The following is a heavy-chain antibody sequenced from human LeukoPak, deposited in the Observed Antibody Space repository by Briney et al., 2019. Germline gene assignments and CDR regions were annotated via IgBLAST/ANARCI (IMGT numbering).Heavy chain of an antibody. V-gene: IGHV3-53*05. CDR1: GFTVSSNY. CDR3: AKDDYGDYGGNFDY. D-gene: IGHD4-17*01. CDR2: IYSGGST. J-gene: IGHJ4*02. Sequence: GGSLRLSCAASGFTVSSNYMSWVRQAPGKGLEWVSVIYSGGSTYYADSVKGRFTISRDNSKNTLYLQMNSLRAEDTAVYYCAKDDYGDYGGNFDYWGQGTLVTVSS.